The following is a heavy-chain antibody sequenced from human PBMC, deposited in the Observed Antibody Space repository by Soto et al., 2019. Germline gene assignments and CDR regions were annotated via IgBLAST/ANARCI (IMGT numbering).Heavy chain of an antibody. CDR3: ARGGRITIFGVVIPTFDY. Sequence: SETLSLTCAVYGGSCSGYYGSWIRQPPGKGLEWIGEINHSGSTNYNPSLKSRVTISVDTSKNQFSLKLSSVTAADTAVYYCARGGRITIFGVVIPTFDYWGQGTLVTVSS. D-gene: IGHD3-3*01. CDR1: GGSCSGYY. J-gene: IGHJ4*02. V-gene: IGHV4-34*01. CDR2: INHSGST.